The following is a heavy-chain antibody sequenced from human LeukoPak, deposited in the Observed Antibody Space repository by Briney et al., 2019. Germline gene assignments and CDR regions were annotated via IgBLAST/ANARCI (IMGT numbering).Heavy chain of an antibody. Sequence: GGSLRLSCAASGFTFDDYAMNWVRQAPGKGLEWVSSISSSSSYIYYADSVKGRFTISRDNAKNSLYLQMNSLRAEDTAVYYCARDLVEMATINLNDYWGQGTLVTVSS. CDR3: ARDLVEMATINLNDY. CDR1: GFTFDDYA. CDR2: ISSSSSYI. J-gene: IGHJ4*02. D-gene: IGHD5-24*01. V-gene: IGHV3-21*04.